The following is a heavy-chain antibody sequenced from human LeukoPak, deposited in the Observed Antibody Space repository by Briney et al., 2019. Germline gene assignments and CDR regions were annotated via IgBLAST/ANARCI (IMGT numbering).Heavy chain of an antibody. CDR2: ISDSGGDT. V-gene: IGHV3-23*01. D-gene: IGHD3-10*01. CDR1: GFIFNNFA. Sequence: GGPLRLSCAASGFIFNNFALNWVRQAPGKGLEWVSDISDSGGDTYYADSVRGRFTISRDNFKNTLYLQMNSLRADDTAIYYCARVIRYGSGNYYYFDYWGQGTLVTVSS. J-gene: IGHJ4*02. CDR3: ARVIRYGSGNYYYFDY.